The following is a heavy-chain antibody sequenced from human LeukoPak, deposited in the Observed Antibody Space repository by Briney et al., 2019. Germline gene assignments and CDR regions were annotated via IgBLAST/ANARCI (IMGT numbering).Heavy chain of an antibody. J-gene: IGHJ4*02. CDR2: INPNSGGT. V-gene: IGHV1-2*02. Sequence: ASVKASCKASGYTFTGYYMHWVRQAPGQGLEWMGWINPNSGGTNYAQKFQGRVTMTRDTSITTAYMELSRLRSDDTAVYYCTRHMNNWAYYFDYWGQGTLVTVSS. D-gene: IGHD1-20*01. CDR1: GYTFTGYY. CDR3: TRHMNNWAYYFDY.